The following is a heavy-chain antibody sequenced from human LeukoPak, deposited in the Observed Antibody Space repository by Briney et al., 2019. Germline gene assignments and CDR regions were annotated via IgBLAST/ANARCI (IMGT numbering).Heavy chain of an antibody. D-gene: IGHD2-15*01. V-gene: IGHV1-2*02. J-gene: IGHJ4*02. CDR2: INPNSGGT. CDR3: AREMGYCSGGSCYSNFDY. CDR1: GYTFTGYY. Sequence: ASVTVSCKASGYTFTGYYMHWVRQAPGQGLEWMGWINPNSGGTNYAQKFQGRVTMTRDTSISTAYMELSRLRSDDTAVYYCAREMGYCSGGSCYSNFDYWGQGTLVTVSS.